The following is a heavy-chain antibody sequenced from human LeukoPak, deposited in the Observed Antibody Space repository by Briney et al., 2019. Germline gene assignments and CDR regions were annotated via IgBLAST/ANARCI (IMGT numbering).Heavy chain of an antibody. J-gene: IGHJ4*02. V-gene: IGHV3-53*05. D-gene: IGHD2-21*02. Sequence: PGGSLRLSCAASGFTVSSNYMSWVRQAPGKWLEWVSVIYSGGSTYHADSVKGRFTISRDNSKNTLYLQMNSLRAEDTAVYYCATGSSHCGGDCYLFGNFDYWGQGTLVTVSS. CDR1: GFTVSSNY. CDR3: ATGSSHCGGDCYLFGNFDY. CDR2: IYSGGST.